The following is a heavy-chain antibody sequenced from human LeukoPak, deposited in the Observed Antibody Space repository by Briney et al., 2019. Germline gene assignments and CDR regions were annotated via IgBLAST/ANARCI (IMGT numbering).Heavy chain of an antibody. Sequence: SVKVSCKASRGTFSSYAISWVRQAPGQGLEWMGGIIPIFGTANYAQKFQGRVTITADESTSTAYMELSSLRSEDTAVYYCARDPDGVRDYPSSALNWFDPWGQGTLVTVSS. CDR1: RGTFSSYA. D-gene: IGHD2-8*01. CDR3: ARDPDGVRDYPSSALNWFDP. V-gene: IGHV1-69*13. CDR2: IIPIFGTA. J-gene: IGHJ5*02.